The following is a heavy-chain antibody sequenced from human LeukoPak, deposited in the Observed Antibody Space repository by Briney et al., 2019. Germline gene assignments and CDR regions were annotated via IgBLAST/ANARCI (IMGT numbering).Heavy chain of an antibody. CDR3: ARDFCVTMVRAASMDV. Sequence: ASVKVSCKASGDAFNSHTINWVRQAPGQGLEWVGSIIPSFGIASYAQKFKGRVTISTDTSTTTDSMDLTSLRSEDTVVYYCARDFCVTMVRAASMDVWLQGGTVSVCS. V-gene: IGHV1-69*10. J-gene: IGHJ6*01. CDR2: IIPSFGIA. D-gene: IGHD3-10*01. CDR1: GDAFNSHT.